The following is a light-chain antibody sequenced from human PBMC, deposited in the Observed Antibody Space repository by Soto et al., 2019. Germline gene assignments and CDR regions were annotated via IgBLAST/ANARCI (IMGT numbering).Light chain of an antibody. Sequence: QSVLTQPPSASGTPGQRVTISCSGSSSNIGSNTVNWYQQLPGTAPKLLIYSNNQRPSGVRDRFSGSKSGTSASLAISGPQSEDEADYYCAACDDSLNGRVFGGGTKLTVL. V-gene: IGLV1-44*01. J-gene: IGLJ3*02. CDR2: SNN. CDR3: AACDDSLNGRV. CDR1: SSNIGSNT.